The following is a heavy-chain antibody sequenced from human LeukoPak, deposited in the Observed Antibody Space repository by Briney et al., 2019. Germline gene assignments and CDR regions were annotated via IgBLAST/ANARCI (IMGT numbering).Heavy chain of an antibody. V-gene: IGHV3-7*01. Sequence: GGSLRLSCAASGFIFSNYAMNWVRQAPGKGLEWVANIKQDGSEKYYVDSVKGRFTISRDNAKNSLYLQMNSLRAEDTAVYYCARLGIVVVTIDAFDIWGQGTMVTVSS. CDR3: ARLGIVVVTIDAFDI. CDR1: GFIFSNYA. CDR2: IKQDGSEK. D-gene: IGHD3-22*01. J-gene: IGHJ3*02.